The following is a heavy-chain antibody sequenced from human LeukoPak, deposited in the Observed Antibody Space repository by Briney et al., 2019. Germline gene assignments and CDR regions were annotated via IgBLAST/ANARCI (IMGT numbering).Heavy chain of an antibody. J-gene: IGHJ4*02. D-gene: IGHD3-22*01. CDR3: ARDTLMPDYYDSSGYFDH. V-gene: IGHV1-46*01. CDR1: GYTFTSYY. CDR2: INPSGGST. Sequence: ASVKVSCKASGYTFTSYYMHWVRQAPGQGLEWMGIINPSGGSTSYAQKFQGRVTMTRDTSTSTVYMELSSLRSEDTAVYYCARDTLMPDYYDSSGYFDHWGQGTLVTVSS.